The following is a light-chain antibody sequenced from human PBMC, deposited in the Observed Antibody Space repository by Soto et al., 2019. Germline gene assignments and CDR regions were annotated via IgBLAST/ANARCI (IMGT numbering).Light chain of an antibody. V-gene: IGLV2-11*01. Sequence: QSALTQPRSASGSPGQSVTVSCTGTSSDIGASNYVSWYQQHPGKAPKVIISDVSKRPSGVPDRFSGSKSGNTASLTISQLQPDDEADYYCCAYANTNTPYVFGTGTKLTVL. J-gene: IGLJ1*01. CDR2: DVS. CDR3: CAYANTNTPYV. CDR1: SSDIGASNY.